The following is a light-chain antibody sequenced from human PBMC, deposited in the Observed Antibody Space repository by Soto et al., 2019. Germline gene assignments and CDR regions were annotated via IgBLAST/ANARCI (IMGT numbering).Light chain of an antibody. V-gene: IGKV3-20*01. CDR1: QSVGSNY. CDR2: DAS. J-gene: IGKJ3*01. CDR3: QQDGRSPFT. Sequence: EIVLTQSPGTLSSSPGEGVTISCRASQSVGSNYLACYQQKPGQASRVLIYDASSRATGIPDRFSGSGSGTDFTLTISRLEPEDCAVYYCQQDGRSPFTFGPGTKVDIK.